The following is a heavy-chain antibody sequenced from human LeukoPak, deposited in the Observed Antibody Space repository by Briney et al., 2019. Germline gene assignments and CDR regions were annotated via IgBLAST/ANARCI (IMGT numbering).Heavy chain of an antibody. V-gene: IGHV4-59*01. CDR2: IYYSGST. CDR1: GGSISSYY. D-gene: IGHD6-19*01. J-gene: IGHJ6*03. Sequence: NPSETLSLTCTVSGGSISSYYWSWIRQPPGKGLEWIGHIYYSGSTNYNPSLKSRVTISVDTSKNQFSLKLSSVTAADTAVYYCAGGTVAGFYYYYYMDVWGKGTTVTVSS. CDR3: AGGTVAGFYYYYYMDV.